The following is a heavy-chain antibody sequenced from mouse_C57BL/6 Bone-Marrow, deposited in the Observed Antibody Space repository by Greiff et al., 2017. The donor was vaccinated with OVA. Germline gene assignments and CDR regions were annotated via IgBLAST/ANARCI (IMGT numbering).Heavy chain of an antibody. J-gene: IGHJ1*03. CDR3: ARGFYYDYVPYWYFDV. D-gene: IGHD2-4*01. V-gene: IGHV1-19*01. CDR1: GYTFTDYY. CDR2: INPYNGGT. Sequence: VQLKQSGPVLVKPGASVKMSCKASGYTFTDYYMNWVKQSHGKSLEWIGVINPYNGGTSYNQKFKGKATLTVDKSSSTAYMELNSLTSEDSAVYYCARGFYYDYVPYWYFDVWGTGTTVTVSS.